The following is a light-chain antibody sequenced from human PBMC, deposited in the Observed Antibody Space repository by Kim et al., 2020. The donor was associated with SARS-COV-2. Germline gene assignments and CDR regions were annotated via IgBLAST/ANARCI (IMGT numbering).Light chain of an antibody. V-gene: IGLV2-8*01. J-gene: IGLJ2*01. CDR2: EVS. CDR1: SSDGGGDNY. CDR3: SSYAGSNNLV. Sequence: GQSVTISCTGTSSDGGGDNYVSWYQQHPGKAPKLMIYEVSKRPSGVPDRFSGSKSGNTASLTVSGLQAEDEADYYCSSYAGSNNLVFGGGTQLTVL.